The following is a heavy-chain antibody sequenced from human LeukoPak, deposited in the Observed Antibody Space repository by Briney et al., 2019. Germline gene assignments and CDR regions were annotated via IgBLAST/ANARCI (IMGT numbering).Heavy chain of an antibody. D-gene: IGHD2-15*01. CDR1: GYTFTSYG. CDR2: ISAYNGNT. V-gene: IGHV1-18*01. Sequence: ASVKVSCKASGYTFTSYGISWVRQAPGQGLEWMGWISAYNGNTNYAQKLQGRVTMTTDTSTSTAYMELRSLRSDDTAVYYYARALVVAATQGLDPWGQGTLVTVSS. J-gene: IGHJ5*02. CDR3: ARALVVAATQGLDP.